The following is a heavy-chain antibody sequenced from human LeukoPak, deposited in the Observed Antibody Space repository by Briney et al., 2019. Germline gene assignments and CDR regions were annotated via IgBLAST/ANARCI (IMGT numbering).Heavy chain of an antibody. CDR1: GFTFKSYG. CDR3: ARKVAVAMDLDY. D-gene: IGHD6-19*01. J-gene: IGHJ4*02. CDR2: ITGSGGST. V-gene: IGHV3-23*01. Sequence: GGSLRLSCAASGFTFKSYGMTWVRQVPGKGLEWVSSITGSGGSTKYADSVNGRFTISRDNSKNTLSLQMTGLRAEDTAIYYCARKVAVAMDLDYWGQGTLVTVSS.